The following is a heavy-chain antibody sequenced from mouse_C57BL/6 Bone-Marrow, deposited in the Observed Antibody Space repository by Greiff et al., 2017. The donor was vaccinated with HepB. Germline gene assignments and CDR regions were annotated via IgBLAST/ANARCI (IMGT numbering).Heavy chain of an antibody. CDR2: ISSGGSYT. J-gene: IGHJ3*01. CDR1: GFTFSSYG. D-gene: IGHD2-3*01. CDR3: ARLYDQFAY. Sequence: EVKLMESGGDLVKPGGSLKLSCAASGFTFSSYGMSWVRQTPDKRLEWVATISSGGSYTYYPDSVKGRFTISRDNAKNTLYLQMSSLKSEDTAMYYCARLYDQFAYWGQGTLVTVSA. V-gene: IGHV5-6*01.